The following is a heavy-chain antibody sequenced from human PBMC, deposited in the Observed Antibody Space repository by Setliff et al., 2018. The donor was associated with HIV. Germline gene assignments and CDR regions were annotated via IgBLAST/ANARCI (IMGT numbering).Heavy chain of an antibody. D-gene: IGHD2-15*01. Sequence: ASVKVSCKASGYIFTNYYVRWVRQAPGQGLEWMGIINPGGGTTSYPRKFRDKVTLTRDTSTSTVYMELSSLRSEDTAVYYCARAGVVVAATSYYYGMDVWGQGTTVTVS. V-gene: IGHV1-46*01. J-gene: IGHJ6*02. CDR3: ARAGVVVAATSYYYGMDV. CDR2: INPGGGTT. CDR1: GYIFTNYY.